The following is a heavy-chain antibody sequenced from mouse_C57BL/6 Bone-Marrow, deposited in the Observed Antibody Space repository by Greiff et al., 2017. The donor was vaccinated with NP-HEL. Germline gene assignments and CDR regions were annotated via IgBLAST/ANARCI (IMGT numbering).Heavy chain of an antibody. CDR2: INYDGSST. CDR3: ARTITTVVARLYFDV. CDR1: GFTFSDYY. V-gene: IGHV5-16*01. J-gene: IGHJ1*03. D-gene: IGHD1-1*01. Sequence: EVQVVESEGGLVQPGSSMKLSCTASGFTFSDYYMAWVRQVPEKGLEWVANINYDGSSTYYLDSLKSRFIISRDNAKNILYLQMSSLKSEDTATYYCARTITTVVARLYFDVWGTGTTVTVSS.